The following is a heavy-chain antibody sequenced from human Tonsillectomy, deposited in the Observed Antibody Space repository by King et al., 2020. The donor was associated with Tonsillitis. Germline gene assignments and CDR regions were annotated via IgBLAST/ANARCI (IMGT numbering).Heavy chain of an antibody. CDR2: IYYSGTT. CDR3: ARDLGYSSGWELDY. Sequence: VQLQESGPGLVKPSETLSLTCNVSGGSIRNYYWSWIRQPPGKGLEWIGYIYYSGTTNYNPSLKSRVTMSVDTSDHQVSLKLSSVTAADTAVYYCARDLGYSSGWELDYWGQGTLVTVSS. D-gene: IGHD6-19*01. J-gene: IGHJ4*02. V-gene: IGHV4-59*01. CDR1: GGSIRNYY.